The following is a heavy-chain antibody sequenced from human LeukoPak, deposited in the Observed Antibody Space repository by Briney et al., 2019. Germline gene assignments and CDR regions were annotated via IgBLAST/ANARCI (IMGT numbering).Heavy chain of an antibody. CDR3: AKVNRRGYSLH. V-gene: IGHV1-2*02. D-gene: IGHD5-18*01. CDR2: INPNSGGT. Sequence: ASVKVSCKASGYTFTGYYMHWVRQAPGQGLEWMGWINPNSGGTNYAQKFQGRVTMTRDTSISTAYMELSRLRTEDTALYYCAKVNRRGYSLHWGQGTLVTVSS. CDR1: GYTFTGYY. J-gene: IGHJ4*02.